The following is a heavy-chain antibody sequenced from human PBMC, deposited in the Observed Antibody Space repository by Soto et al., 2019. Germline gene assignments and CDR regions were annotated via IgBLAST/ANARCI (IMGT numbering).Heavy chain of an antibody. CDR1: GYTFTIYG. V-gene: IGHV1-18*01. Sequence: QVQLVQSGAEVKKPGASVKVSCKASGYTFTIYGISWVRQAPGQGLERMGWISAYNGNTNYAQKLQGRVTMTTDTSTSTAYMELRRLRSDDTAVYYCAGDPRSNLGSGNGMDVWGQGTTDTVSS. CDR2: ISAYNGNT. D-gene: IGHD1-26*01. CDR3: AGDPRSNLGSGNGMDV. J-gene: IGHJ6*02.